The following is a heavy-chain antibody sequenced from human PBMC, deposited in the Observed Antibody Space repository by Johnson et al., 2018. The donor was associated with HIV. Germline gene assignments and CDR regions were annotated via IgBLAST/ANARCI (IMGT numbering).Heavy chain of an antibody. J-gene: IGHJ3*02. CDR2: IGTAGDT. CDR1: GFTFSSYD. V-gene: IGHV3-13*01. CDR3: ARGRWLQNDAFDI. Sequence: VQLVESGGGLVQPGGSLRLSCAASGFTFSSYDMHWVRQATGKGLEWVSAIGTAGDTYYPGSVKGRFTISRENAKNSLYLQMNSLRAGEPAVYSCARGRWLQNDAFDIWGQGTMVTVSS. D-gene: IGHD5-24*01.